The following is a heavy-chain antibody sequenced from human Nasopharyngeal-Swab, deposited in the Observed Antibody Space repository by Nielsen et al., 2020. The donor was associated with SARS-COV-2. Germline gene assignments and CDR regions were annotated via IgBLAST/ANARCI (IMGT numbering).Heavy chain of an antibody. CDR2: ISAYNADT. CDR3: ARDIEEWLVIPSLSFDN. J-gene: IGHJ4*02. CDR1: GYSFPSYG. Sequence: ASVKVSCKASGYSFPSYGINWVRQAPGQGLEWMGWISAYNADTNYAQRIEDRVSMTTDTSTSTAYMELRSLRSDDTAVYYCARDIEEWLVIPSLSFDNWGQGTLVTVSS. D-gene: IGHD3-3*01. V-gene: IGHV1-18*01.